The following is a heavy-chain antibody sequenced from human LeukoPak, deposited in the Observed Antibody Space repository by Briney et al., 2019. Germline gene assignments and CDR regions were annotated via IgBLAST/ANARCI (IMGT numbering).Heavy chain of an antibody. CDR2: INHSGST. CDR1: GGSFSGYY. V-gene: IGHV4-34*01. J-gene: IGHJ2*01. D-gene: IGHD2-2*01. Sequence: SETLSLTCAVYGGSFSGYYWSWIRQPPGKGLEWIGGINHSGSTNYNPSLKSRVTISVDTSKNQFSLKLSSVTAADTAVYYCARGPLKVVVPAARSYWYFDLWGRGTLVTVSS. CDR3: ARGPLKVVVPAARSYWYFDL.